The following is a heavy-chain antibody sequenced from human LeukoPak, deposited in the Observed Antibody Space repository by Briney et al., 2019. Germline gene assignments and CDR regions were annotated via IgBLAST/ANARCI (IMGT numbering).Heavy chain of an antibody. CDR1: GYTFTGYF. Sequence: VASVKVSCKASGYTFTGYFIHWVRQAPGQGLEWMGWINTNTGNPTYAQGFTGRFVFSFDTSVNTAYLQITSLNIEDTAIYYCARSRRVVVPSTLNSADDYYYYMDVWGKGTTVTVSS. CDR3: ARSRRVVVPSTLNSADDYYYYMDV. J-gene: IGHJ6*03. D-gene: IGHD2-15*01. V-gene: IGHV7-4-1*02. CDR2: INTNTGNP.